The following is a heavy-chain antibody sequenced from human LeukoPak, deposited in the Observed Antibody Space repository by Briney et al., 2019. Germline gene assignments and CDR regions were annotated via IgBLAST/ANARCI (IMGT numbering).Heavy chain of an antibody. CDR2: IKPKTDGETT. D-gene: IGHD2-21*01. V-gene: IGHV3-15*07. Sequence: GGSLRLSCVVSGFTFSERYMDWVRQAPGKGLEWVGRIKPKTDGETTEYAAPVKDRFSISRDDSKSMMYLQMNSLKTEDTAVYYCITPLPYSAQGGQGTLVTVSS. CDR1: GFTFSERY. J-gene: IGHJ4*02. CDR3: ITPLPYSAQ.